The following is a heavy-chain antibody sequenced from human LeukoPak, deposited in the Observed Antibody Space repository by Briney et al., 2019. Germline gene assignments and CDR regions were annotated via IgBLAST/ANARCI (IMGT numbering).Heavy chain of an antibody. Sequence: SETLSLTCAVYGGSFSGYYWTYIRQPPGKGLEWIGEINHSGSTNYNPSLKSRVTISVDTSKNQFSLKLSSVTAADTAVYYCARGRLYYDFWSGQTYIDYWGQGTLVTVSS. D-gene: IGHD3-3*01. CDR2: INHSGST. V-gene: IGHV4-34*01. CDR1: GGSFSGYY. CDR3: ARGRLYYDFWSGQTYIDY. J-gene: IGHJ4*02.